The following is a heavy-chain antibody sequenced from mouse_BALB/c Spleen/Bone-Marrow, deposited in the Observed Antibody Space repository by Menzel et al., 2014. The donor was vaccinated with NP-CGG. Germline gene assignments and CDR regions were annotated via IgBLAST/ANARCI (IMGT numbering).Heavy chain of an antibody. V-gene: IGHV2-9*02. CDR3: AREGGGYYGSSGDAMDY. Sequence: QVQLKESGPGLVAPSQSLSITCTVSGFSLTDYGVHWVRQPPGKGLEWLGVLWAGGSTNYNSTLMSRLSISKDNSKSQVFLKMNSLQTDDTAMYYCAREGGGYYGSSGDAMDYWGQGTSVTVSS. CDR1: GFSLTDYG. CDR2: LWAGGST. J-gene: IGHJ4*01. D-gene: IGHD1-1*01.